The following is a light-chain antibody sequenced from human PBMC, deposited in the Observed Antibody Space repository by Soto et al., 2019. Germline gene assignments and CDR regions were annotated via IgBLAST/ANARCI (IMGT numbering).Light chain of an antibody. V-gene: IGLV1-44*01. CDR3: AAWDDSLNGLV. J-gene: IGLJ1*01. CDR1: SSNIGSNT. CDR2: NNN. Sequence: QSVLTQPPSASGTPGQRVTIPCSGSSSNIGSNTVNWYQQLPGTAPKLLIYNNNQRPSGVPDRFSGSKSGTSASLAISGLQSEEEADYYCAAWDDSLNGLVFGTGTKLTVL.